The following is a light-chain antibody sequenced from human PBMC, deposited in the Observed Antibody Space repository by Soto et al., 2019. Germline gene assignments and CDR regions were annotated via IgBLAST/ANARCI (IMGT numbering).Light chain of an antibody. CDR2: DAS. CDR1: QSINSW. CDR3: QQSYSIPIT. Sequence: DIQMTQSPSTLSASVGDRFTITCRASQSINSWLAWYQQKPGKAPQILIYDASTLKNGVPSRFSASGSGTEFTLTISSLQPGDFATYYCQQSYSIPITFGQGTRLEIK. V-gene: IGKV1-5*01. J-gene: IGKJ5*01.